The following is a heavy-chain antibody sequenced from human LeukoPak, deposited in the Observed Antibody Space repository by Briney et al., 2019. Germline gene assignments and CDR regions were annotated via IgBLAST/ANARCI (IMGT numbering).Heavy chain of an antibody. D-gene: IGHD3-10*01. CDR2: IKSKTDGGTT. J-gene: IGHJ4*02. Sequence: GGSLRLSCAASGFTFSNAWMSWVRQAPGKGLEWVGRIKSKTDGGTTDYAAPVKGRFTISRDDSKNTLYLQMNSLKTEDTAVYYCTTGLNYYGSGSYYDWGQGTLVTVSS. V-gene: IGHV3-15*01. CDR1: GFTFSNAW. CDR3: TTGLNYYGSGSYYD.